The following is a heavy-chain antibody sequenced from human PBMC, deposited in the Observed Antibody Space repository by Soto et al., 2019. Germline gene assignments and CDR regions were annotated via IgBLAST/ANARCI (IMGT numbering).Heavy chain of an antibody. CDR1: GFTFSNYA. CDR3: AKDRSGIEAGTTFGS. Sequence: EVQLLESGGGLVQPGGSLRLSCTASGFTFSNYAMSWVRQAPGKGLEWVSTFSISGDTTYYADSVKGRFTVSRDNSRNTLYLQMNSLRAEDTAAYYCAKDRSGIEAGTTFGSWGLGTLVTVSS. CDR2: FSISGDTT. J-gene: IGHJ4*02. D-gene: IGHD6-13*01. V-gene: IGHV3-23*01.